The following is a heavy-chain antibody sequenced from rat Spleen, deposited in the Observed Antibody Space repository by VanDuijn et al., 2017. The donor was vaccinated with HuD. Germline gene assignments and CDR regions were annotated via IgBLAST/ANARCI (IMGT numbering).Heavy chain of an antibody. Sequence: EVQLVESGGDLVQPGRSLKLSCAASGFTFSDYYMAWVRQAPKKGLEWVASISYEGSGTYYGDSVKGRFTISRDNAKSTLYLQMNRLRSEDTAIYYCARLSGLDYVMNAWGQGASVTVSS. CDR1: GFTFSDYY. D-gene: IGHD4-3*01. CDR3: ARLSGLDYVMNA. CDR2: ISYEGSGT. V-gene: IGHV5-22*01. J-gene: IGHJ4*01.